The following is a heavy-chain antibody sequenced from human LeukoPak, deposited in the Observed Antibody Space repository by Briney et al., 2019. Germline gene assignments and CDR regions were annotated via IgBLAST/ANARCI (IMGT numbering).Heavy chain of an antibody. CDR3: ARGRADDY. V-gene: IGHV4-34*01. CDR1: GGSLSGYY. D-gene: IGHD6-19*01. CDR2: INHSGST. Sequence: TSETLSLTCAVSGGSLSGYYWTWIRQPPGKGLEWIGEINHSGSTNYNPSLKSRVTISVDTSKKQFFLKLNSVTAADTAVYYCARGRADDYWGQGTLVTVSS. J-gene: IGHJ4*02.